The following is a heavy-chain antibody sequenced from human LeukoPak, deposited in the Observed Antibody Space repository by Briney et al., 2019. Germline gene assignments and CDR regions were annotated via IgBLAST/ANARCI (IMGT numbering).Heavy chain of an antibody. Sequence: ASVKVPCKASGYTFTSYAMHWVRQAPGQRLEWMGWINAGNGNTKYSQKFQGRVTITRDTSASTAYMELSSLRPEDTAVYYCARVLYYYDSSGYYFGYWGQGTLVTVSS. CDR3: ARVLYYYDSSGYYFGY. J-gene: IGHJ4*02. CDR1: GYTFTSYA. V-gene: IGHV1-3*01. CDR2: INAGNGNT. D-gene: IGHD3-22*01.